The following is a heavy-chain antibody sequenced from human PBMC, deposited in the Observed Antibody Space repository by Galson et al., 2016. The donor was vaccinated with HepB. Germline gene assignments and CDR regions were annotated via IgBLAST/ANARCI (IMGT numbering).Heavy chain of an antibody. J-gene: IGHJ6*02. CDR2: IWYDGSNK. CDR3: ARDRDTILSYYGMDV. CDR1: GFTFSSFG. D-gene: IGHD3-9*01. V-gene: IGHV3-33*01. Sequence: SLRLSCAASGFTFSSFGMYWVRQAPGKGLEWVAVIWYDGSNKYYADSVKGRFTISRDNSKNTLYLQMNSLRAEDTAVYYCARDRDTILSYYGMDVWGQGVLVTVSS.